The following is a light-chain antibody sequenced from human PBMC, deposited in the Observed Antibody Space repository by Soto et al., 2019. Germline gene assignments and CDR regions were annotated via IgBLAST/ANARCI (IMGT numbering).Light chain of an antibody. CDR2: DAS. V-gene: IGKV3-15*01. J-gene: IGKJ1*01. CDR3: HQYNNGPKT. Sequence: EVEMTQSPAILSVSPGERATLSCRASHSVSSNLAWFQQKPGQAPRLLVSDASIRATGIPARFSGSGSVTEFALTITSMHSEDFPAYSCHQYNNGPKTVGQGTKV. CDR1: HSVSSN.